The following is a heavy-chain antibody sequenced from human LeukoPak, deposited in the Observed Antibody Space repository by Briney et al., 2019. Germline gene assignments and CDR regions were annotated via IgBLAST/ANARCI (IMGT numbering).Heavy chain of an antibody. J-gene: IGHJ6*02. V-gene: IGHV1-18*01. CDR3: ARNVECTNGVCYIYYYGMDV. D-gene: IGHD2-8*01. CDR2: ISAYNGNT. CDR1: GYTFTSYG. Sequence: ASVKVSCKASGYTFTSYGISWVRQAPGQGLEWMGWISAYNGNTNYAQKLQGRVTMTTDTSTSTAYMELRSLRSDGTAVYYCARNVECTNGVCYIYYYGMDVWGQGTTVTVSS.